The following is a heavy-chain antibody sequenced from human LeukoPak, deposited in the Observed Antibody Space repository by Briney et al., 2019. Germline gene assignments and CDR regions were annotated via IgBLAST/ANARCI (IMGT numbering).Heavy chain of an antibody. D-gene: IGHD4-17*01. CDR1: GYTFTSYG. Sequence: ASVKVSCKASGYTFTSYGISWVRQAPGQGREWMGWISAYNGNTNYAQKLQGRVTMTTDTSTSTAYMELRSLRSDDTAVYYCASIYGDYDYDAFDIWGQGTMVTVSS. CDR3: ASIYGDYDYDAFDI. CDR2: ISAYNGNT. J-gene: IGHJ3*02. V-gene: IGHV1-18*04.